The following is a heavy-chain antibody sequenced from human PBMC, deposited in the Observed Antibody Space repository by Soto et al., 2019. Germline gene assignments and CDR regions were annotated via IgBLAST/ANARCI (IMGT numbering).Heavy chain of an antibody. CDR1: GFTFSSYA. CDR2: ISGSGGST. CDR3: AKDTSPAYCSSTSCLRRLFDY. V-gene: IGHV3-23*01. J-gene: IGHJ4*02. D-gene: IGHD2-2*01. Sequence: GGALRLSCAASGFTFSSYAMSWVRQAPGKGLEWVSAISGSGGSTYYADSVKGRFTISRDNSKNTLYLQMNSLRAEDTAVYYCAKDTSPAYCSSTSCLRRLFDYWGQGTLVTVSS.